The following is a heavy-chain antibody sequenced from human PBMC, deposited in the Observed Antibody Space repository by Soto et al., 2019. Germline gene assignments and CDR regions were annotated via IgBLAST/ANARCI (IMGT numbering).Heavy chain of an antibody. V-gene: IGHV1-69*13. J-gene: IGHJ4*01. CDR2: IIPIFGTA. D-gene: IGHD2-21*02. CDR1: GGTFSSYA. Sequence: GASVKVSCKASGGTFSSYAISWVRQAPGQGLEWMGGIIPIFGTANYAQKFQGRVTITADESTSTAYMELSSLRSEDTAVYYCARGWAYCGGDCPDYWGHGTLVTVSS. CDR3: ARGWAYCGGDCPDY.